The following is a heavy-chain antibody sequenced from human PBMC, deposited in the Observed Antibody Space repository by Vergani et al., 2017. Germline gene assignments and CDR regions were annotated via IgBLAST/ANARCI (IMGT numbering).Heavy chain of an antibody. CDR3: ARVPDFLTGYTDD. J-gene: IGHJ6*02. Sequence: QVQVVQSGAEVKKSGASVKVSCKTSGYTFSNYYMHWVRQAPGQGLEWMGIINPSGGHTNYAQKFQGRVTMTRDTSTSTVYMELSSLRSEDTAKYFWARVPDFLTGYTDDWGQGTTITVSS. V-gene: IGHV1-46*01. CDR1: GYTFSNYY. D-gene: IGHD3-9*01. CDR2: INPSGGHT.